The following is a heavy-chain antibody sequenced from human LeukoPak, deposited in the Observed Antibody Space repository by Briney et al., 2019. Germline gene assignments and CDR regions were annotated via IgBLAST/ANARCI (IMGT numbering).Heavy chain of an antibody. CDR2: INPSGGST. V-gene: IGHV1-46*01. CDR3: ARERNSSPRMDY. J-gene: IGHJ4*02. CDR1: GYTFTSYY. Sequence: GASVKVSCKASGYTFTSYYMHWVRQAPGQGLEWMGIINPSGGSTSYAQKFQGRVTMTGDTSTSTGYMELSSLRSEDTAVYYCARERNSSPRMDYWGQGTLVTVSS. D-gene: IGHD6-19*01.